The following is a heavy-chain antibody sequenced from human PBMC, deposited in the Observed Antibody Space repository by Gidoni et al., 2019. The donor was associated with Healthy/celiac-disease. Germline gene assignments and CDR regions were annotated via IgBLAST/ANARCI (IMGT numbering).Heavy chain of an antibody. CDR1: GGSISSSSYY. V-gene: IGHV4-39*01. J-gene: IGHJ4*02. D-gene: IGHD6-13*01. Sequence: QLQLQESGPGLVKPSETLSLTCTVSGGSISSSSYYWGWIRQPPGKGLEWIGRIYYSGTPYYNPSLKSRVTISVDTSKNQFSLKLSSVTAADTAVYYCAKKKGQLYYFDYWGQGTLVTVSS. CDR3: AKKKGQLYYFDY. CDR2: IYYSGTP.